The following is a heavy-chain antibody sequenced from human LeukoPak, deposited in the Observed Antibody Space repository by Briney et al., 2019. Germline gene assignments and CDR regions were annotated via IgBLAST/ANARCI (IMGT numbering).Heavy chain of an antibody. CDR3: ATYYYDSSGYYSFDY. D-gene: IGHD3-22*01. CDR1: GGTFSSYA. J-gene: IGHJ4*02. Sequence: SVKVSCKASGGTFSSYAISWVRQAPGQGLEWMGGIIPIFGTANYAQKFQGRVTITADESTSTAYMELSSLRSEDTAVYYCATYYYDSSGYYSFDYWGQGTLVTVSS. V-gene: IGHV1-69*13. CDR2: IIPIFGTA.